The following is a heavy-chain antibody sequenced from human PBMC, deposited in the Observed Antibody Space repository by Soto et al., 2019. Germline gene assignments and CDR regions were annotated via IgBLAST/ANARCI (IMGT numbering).Heavy chain of an antibody. J-gene: IGHJ4*02. CDR1: GFTFSSYG. CDR2: IRCSGSSK. V-gene: IGHV3-33*01. Sequence: GGSLRLSCAASGFTFSSYGMHRVRQAPGKGLEWVAAIRCSGSSKYYADSVKGRFTISRDNSKNTLYLQMNSLRAEDTAVYYCASGSLFTIDYWGQGTLVTVSS. CDR3: ASGSLFTIDY. D-gene: IGHD2-2*01.